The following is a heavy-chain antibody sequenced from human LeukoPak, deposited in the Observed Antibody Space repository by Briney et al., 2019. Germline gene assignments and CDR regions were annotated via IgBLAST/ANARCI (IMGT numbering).Heavy chain of an antibody. D-gene: IGHD6-19*01. J-gene: IGHJ4*02. Sequence: GGSLRLSCAASGFTFSSYAIHWVRQAPGKGLQYVSSISDNGGSTYYADSVKGRFIISRDNSKNTVYLQMSSLRAEDTAVYYCVKDRLSNLAVAGSFDYWGQGTQVTVSS. V-gene: IGHV3-64D*06. CDR2: ISDNGGST. CDR1: GFTFSSYA. CDR3: VKDRLSNLAVAGSFDY.